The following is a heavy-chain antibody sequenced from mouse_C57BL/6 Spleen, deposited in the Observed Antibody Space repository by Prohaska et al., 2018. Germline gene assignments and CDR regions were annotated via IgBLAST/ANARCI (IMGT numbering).Heavy chain of an antibody. CDR3: ASWGYPWFAY. Sequence: QVQLQQSGAELARPGASVKLSCKASGYTFTSYGISWVKQRTGQGLEWIGEIYPRSGNTYYNEKFKGKATLTADKSSSTAYMELRSLTSEDSAVDFCASWGYPWFAYWGQGTLVTVSA. D-gene: IGHD2-2*01. V-gene: IGHV1-81*01. J-gene: IGHJ3*01. CDR2: IYPRSGNT. CDR1: GYTFTSYG.